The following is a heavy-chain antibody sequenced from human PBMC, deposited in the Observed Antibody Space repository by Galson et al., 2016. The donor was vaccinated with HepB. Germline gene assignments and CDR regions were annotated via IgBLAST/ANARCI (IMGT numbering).Heavy chain of an antibody. CDR1: GYSFTDYY. J-gene: IGHJ4*02. Sequence: SVKVSCKASGYSFTDYYIHWVRQAPGQGPEWMGWINPNSGATTYAQKFQDWVTMTRDTSITTAYMEVGRLTSGDTAVFFCARAEYSSPYYLDYWGQGTLVTASS. D-gene: IGHD6-13*01. CDR3: ARAEYSSPYYLDY. V-gene: IGHV1-2*04. CDR2: INPNSGAT.